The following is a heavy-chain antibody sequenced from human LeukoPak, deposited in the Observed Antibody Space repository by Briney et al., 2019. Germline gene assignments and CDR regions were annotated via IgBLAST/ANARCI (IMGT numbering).Heavy chain of an antibody. J-gene: IGHJ4*02. CDR2: MNSDGSSI. CDR3: ARGLD. V-gene: IGHV3-74*01. Sequence: GGSLRLSCAASGFTFSRYWMHWVRQVPGKGLVWVSRMNSDGSSISYADSVKGRFTISRDNAKNSLYLQMNSLRAEDTAVYYCARGLDWGQGTLVTVSS. D-gene: IGHD2-2*03. CDR1: GFTFSRYW.